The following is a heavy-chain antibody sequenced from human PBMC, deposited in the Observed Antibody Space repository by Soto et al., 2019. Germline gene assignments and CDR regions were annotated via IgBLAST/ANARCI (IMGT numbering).Heavy chain of an antibody. CDR3: ARDPPSSSSGANWFDP. CDR2: ISAGNGNT. Sequence: ASVKVSCKASGYTFTSYAMHWVRQAPGQRLEWMGWISAGNGNTKYSQKFQGRVTITRDTSASTAYMELSSLRSEDTAVYYCARDPPSSSSGANWFDPWGQGTLVTVSS. D-gene: IGHD6-6*01. J-gene: IGHJ5*02. V-gene: IGHV1-3*01. CDR1: GYTFTSYA.